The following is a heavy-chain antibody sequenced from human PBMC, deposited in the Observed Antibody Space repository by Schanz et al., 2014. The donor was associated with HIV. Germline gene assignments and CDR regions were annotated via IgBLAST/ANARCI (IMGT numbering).Heavy chain of an antibody. CDR2: INSDGSST. V-gene: IGHV3-74*02. CDR1: GFTFSSYW. CDR3: ARAMLISGTGYWTGENY. Sequence: EVQLLESGGGLVQPGGSLRLSCAASGFTFSSYWMHWVRQAPGKGLVWVSRINSDGSSTSYADSVKGRFTISRDNAKNTLYLQMTGLKAEDTAVYYCARAMLISGTGYWTGENYWGQGTLVIVSS. D-gene: IGHD3-10*01. J-gene: IGHJ4*02.